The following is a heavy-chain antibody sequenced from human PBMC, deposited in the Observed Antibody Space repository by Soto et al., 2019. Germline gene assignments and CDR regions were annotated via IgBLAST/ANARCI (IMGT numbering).Heavy chain of an antibody. CDR1: GFTFSSYG. D-gene: IGHD6-13*01. Sequence: QVQLVESGGGVVQPGRSLRLSCAASGFTFSSYGMHWVRQAPGKGLEWVAVIWYDGSNKYYADSVKGRFTISRDNSKKTVDVQTNSRRAEGTAVYYCASDPLYSSSWSDYWGQGPLVTDSS. CDR3: ASDPLYSSSWSDY. V-gene: IGHV3-33*01. CDR2: IWYDGSNK. J-gene: IGHJ4*02.